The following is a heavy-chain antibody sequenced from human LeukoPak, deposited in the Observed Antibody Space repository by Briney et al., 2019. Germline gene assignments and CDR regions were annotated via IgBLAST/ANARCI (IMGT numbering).Heavy chain of an antibody. CDR1: GFTFSGYA. D-gene: IGHD3-22*01. V-gene: IGHV3-23*01. J-gene: IGHJ4*02. Sequence: HPGGSLRLSCAASGFTFSGYAMHWVRQAPRKGLEWVSAITNNGGSTYYADSVKGRFTISRDNSKNTLYLQMNSLRAEDTAIYYCAKDVHASSGYYLDYWGQGTLVTVSS. CDR2: ITNNGGST. CDR3: AKDVHASSGYYLDY.